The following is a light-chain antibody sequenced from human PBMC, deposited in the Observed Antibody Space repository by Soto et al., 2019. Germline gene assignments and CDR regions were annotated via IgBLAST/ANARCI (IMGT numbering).Light chain of an antibody. CDR2: DDY. CDR3: GAWDDSLSNPV. CDR1: SSNIGSNA. J-gene: IGLJ3*02. V-gene: IGLV1-44*01. Sequence: QSVLTQPPSASGTPGQRVTISCSGRSSNIGSNAVNWYQQLPGTAPKLLIHDDYQRPSGVPDRFSGSKSGTSASLAISGLQSDDEADYYCGAWDDSLSNPVFGGGTKLTVL.